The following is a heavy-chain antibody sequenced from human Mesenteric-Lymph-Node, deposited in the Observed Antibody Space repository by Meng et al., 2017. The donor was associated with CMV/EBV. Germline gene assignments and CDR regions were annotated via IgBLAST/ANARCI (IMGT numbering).Heavy chain of an antibody. D-gene: IGHD3-10*01. CDR2: ISSSSSYI. CDR3: ARPTREYYFDY. Sequence: EVQLVESGGGLVKPGGSLRLSCAASGFTFSSYSMNWVRQAPAKGLEWVSSISSSSSYIYYADSVKGRFTISRDNAKNSLYLQMNSLRAEDTAVYYCARPTREYYFDYWGQGTLVTVSS. V-gene: IGHV3-21*01. J-gene: IGHJ4*02. CDR1: GFTFSSYS.